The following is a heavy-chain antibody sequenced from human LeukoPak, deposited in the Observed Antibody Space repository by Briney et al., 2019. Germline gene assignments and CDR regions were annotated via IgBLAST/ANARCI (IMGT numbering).Heavy chain of an antibody. V-gene: IGHV3-7*05. J-gene: IGHJ4*02. CDR2: IWQDGSER. CDR3: TRDDRVYCSGGSCYGYYFDY. CDR1: GFTFCRYW. D-gene: IGHD2-15*01. Sequence: PGGSLRHSCAASGFTFCRYWMCWVRQPPGKGHERVANIWQDGSERHYVDSALGRFTIPRASAKSTLYMQMNSLRAEYAAVYYCTRDDRVYCSGGSCYGYYFDYWGQGTLVTVSS.